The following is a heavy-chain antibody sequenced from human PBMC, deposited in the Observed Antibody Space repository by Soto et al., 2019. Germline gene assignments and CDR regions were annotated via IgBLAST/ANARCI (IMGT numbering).Heavy chain of an antibody. CDR2: MNPNSANI. J-gene: IGHJ4*02. Sequence: GASVKVSCKASGYPFTSYDINWVRQATGQGLEWMGWMNPNSANIGYAQKFQGRVTMTRDTSISTAYMELSGLSSDDTAVYYCARVLFPPYFDHWGQGTLVPVSP. V-gene: IGHV1-8*01. CDR1: GYPFTSYD. CDR3: ARVLFPPYFDH. D-gene: IGHD2-15*01.